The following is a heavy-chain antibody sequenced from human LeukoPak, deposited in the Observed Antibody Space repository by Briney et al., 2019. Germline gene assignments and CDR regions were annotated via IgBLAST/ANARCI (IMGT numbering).Heavy chain of an antibody. Sequence: GGSLRLSCAASGFTFSNYGMHWVRQAPGKGLEWVAVIWYDGSSKYYADSVKGRFTISRDNSNNTLYLQMNSLRAEDTAMYYCAREGRFLEWLSLRCGMDVWGQGTTVTVSS. V-gene: IGHV3-33*01. CDR2: IWYDGSSK. D-gene: IGHD3-3*01. CDR3: AREGRFLEWLSLRCGMDV. J-gene: IGHJ6*02. CDR1: GFTFSNYG.